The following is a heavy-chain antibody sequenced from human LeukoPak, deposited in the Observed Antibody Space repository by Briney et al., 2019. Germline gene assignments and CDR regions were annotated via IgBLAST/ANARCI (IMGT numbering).Heavy chain of an antibody. D-gene: IGHD1-26*01. CDR2: ISAYNGNT. V-gene: IGHV1-18*01. CDR3: ARGSRLRKWELPELGFDY. Sequence: ASVKVSCKASGYTFTSYGISWVRQAPGQGLEWMGWISAYNGNTNYAQKLQGRVTMTTDTSTSTAYMELRSLRSDDTAVYYCARGSRLRKWELPELGFDYWGQGTLVTVSS. CDR1: GYTFTSYG. J-gene: IGHJ4*02.